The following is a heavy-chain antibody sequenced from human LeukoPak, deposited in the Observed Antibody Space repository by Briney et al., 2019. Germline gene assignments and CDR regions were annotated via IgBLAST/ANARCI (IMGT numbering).Heavy chain of an antibody. CDR3: ARHARITMIVVV. CDR2: IYYSGST. J-gene: IGHJ4*02. Sequence: SETLSLTCTVSGGSISSSSYYWGWIRQPPGKGLEWIGSIYYSGSTYYNPSLKRRVTISVETSKNQFSLKLSSVTAADTAVYYCARHARITMIVVVWGQGTLVTVSS. V-gene: IGHV4-39*01. D-gene: IGHD3-22*01. CDR1: GGSISSSSYY.